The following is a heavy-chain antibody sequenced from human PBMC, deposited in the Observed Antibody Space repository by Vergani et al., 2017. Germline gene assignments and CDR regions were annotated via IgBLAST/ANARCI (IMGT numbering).Heavy chain of an antibody. CDR2: IVVGSGNT. CDR1: GFTFTSSA. J-gene: IGHJ3*02. Sequence: QMQLVQSGPEVKKPGTSVKVSCKASGFTFTSSAVQWVRQARGQRLEWIGWIVVGSGNTNYAQKFQERVTITRDMSSSTAYMELSSLRSEDTAVYYCAAAGSGTEAFDIWGQGTMVTVSS. CDR3: AAAGSGTEAFDI. V-gene: IGHV1-58*01. D-gene: IGHD1-1*01.